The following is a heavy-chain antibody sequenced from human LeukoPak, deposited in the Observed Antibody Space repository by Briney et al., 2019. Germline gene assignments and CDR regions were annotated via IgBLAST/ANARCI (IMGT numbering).Heavy chain of an antibody. CDR2: INPNSGGT. D-gene: IGHD6-19*01. V-gene: IGHV1-2*02. CDR3: ARDGRIAVAGAAFDI. CDR1: GYTFTGYY. Sequence: ASVKVSCKASGYTFTGYYMHWVRQAPGQGLEWMGWINPNSGGTNYAQKFQGRVTVTRDTSISTAYMELSRLRSDDTAVYYCARDGRIAVAGAAFDIWGQGTMVTVSS. J-gene: IGHJ3*02.